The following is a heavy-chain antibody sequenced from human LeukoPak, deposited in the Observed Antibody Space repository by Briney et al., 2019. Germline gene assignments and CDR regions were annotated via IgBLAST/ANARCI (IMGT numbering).Heavy chain of an antibody. CDR2: TANKGNSYTT. CDR3: ARTGYCSSTSCSAGFDP. J-gene: IGHJ5*02. CDR1: GSGFSDQY. V-gene: IGHV3-72*01. Sequence: PGGSLRLSCVASGSGFSDQYMDWVRQAPGKGLEWVGRTANKGNSYTTEYAASVKGRFIISRDDSRNSLYLQMNSLRAEDTAVYYCARTGYCSSTSCSAGFDPWGQGALVTVSS. D-gene: IGHD2-2*01.